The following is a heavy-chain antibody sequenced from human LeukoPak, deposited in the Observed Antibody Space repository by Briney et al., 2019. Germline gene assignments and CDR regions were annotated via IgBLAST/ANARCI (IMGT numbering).Heavy chain of an antibody. CDR2: LYSDGTT. CDR1: GFTVSTNY. CDR3: ARAAYDSNGYTANHDY. V-gene: IGHV3-53*01. Sequence: GALRLSCAASGFTVSTNYMSWVRQAPGEGLEWISVLYSDGTTYYADSVKGRFTISRDNSKNTLYLQMNNLRAEDTAVYYCARAAYDSNGYTANHDYWGQGALVTVSS. D-gene: IGHD3-22*01. J-gene: IGHJ4*02.